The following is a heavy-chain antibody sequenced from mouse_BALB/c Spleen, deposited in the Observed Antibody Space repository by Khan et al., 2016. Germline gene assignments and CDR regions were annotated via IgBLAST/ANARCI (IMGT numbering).Heavy chain of an antibody. Sequence: EVQPVESGGGLVQPKGSLKLSCAAFGFTFKTYAMNWVRQAPGKGLEWIARIRSKSNNFATYYADSVKDRFTISRDDSQNMPSLQMNTLQTEDTAMYYCVRDAYYPCALDYWGQGTSVTVSS. CDR2: IRSKSNNFAT. CDR3: VRDAYYPCALDY. CDR1: GFTFKTYA. J-gene: IGHJ4*01. D-gene: IGHD1-1*01. V-gene: IGHV10-1*02.